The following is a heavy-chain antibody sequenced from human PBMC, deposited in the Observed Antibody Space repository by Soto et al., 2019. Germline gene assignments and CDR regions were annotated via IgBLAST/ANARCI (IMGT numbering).Heavy chain of an antibody. D-gene: IGHD4-17*01. CDR1: GFTFSSYA. J-gene: IGHJ5*02. CDR3: AKDHRYGDYVNWFDP. CDR2: ISGSGGST. Sequence: EVQLLESGGGLVQPGGSLRLSCAVSGFTFSSYAMSWVRQAPGKGLEWVSAISGSGGSTYYADSVKGRFTISRDNSKNTLYLQMNSLRAEDTAVYYCAKDHRYGDYVNWFDPWGQGTLVTVSS. V-gene: IGHV3-23*01.